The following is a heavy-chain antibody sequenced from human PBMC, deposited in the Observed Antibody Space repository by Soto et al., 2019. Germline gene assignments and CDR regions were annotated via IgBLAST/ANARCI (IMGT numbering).Heavy chain of an antibody. D-gene: IGHD2-21*02. CDR3: AREILTAGGNNYFKP. CDR1: VVTVASSHW. V-gene: IGHV4-4*02. J-gene: IGHJ5*02. Sequence: SETLSLTCGFSVVTVASSHWWSWVRQSPGWGLEWIGNVYHTGDTNFNPSPQSRVTISVDKSNNQFSLRLNSLTAADTAVYFCAREILTAGGNNYFKPWGPGTRVTVSS. CDR2: VYHTGDT.